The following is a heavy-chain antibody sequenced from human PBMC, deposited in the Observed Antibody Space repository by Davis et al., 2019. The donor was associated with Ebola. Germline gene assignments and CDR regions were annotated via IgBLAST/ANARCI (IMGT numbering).Heavy chain of an antibody. D-gene: IGHD5-24*01. CDR2: ISYDGSNK. CDR3: ARGPDGHSWYYFDY. V-gene: IGHV3-30-3*01. Sequence: PGGSLKLSCAASGFTFSSYAMHWVRQAPGKGLEWVAVISYDGSNKYYADSVKGRFTISRDNSKNTLYLQMDSLRAEDTAVYYCARGPDGHSWYYFDYWGQGTLVTVSS. J-gene: IGHJ4*02. CDR1: GFTFSSYA.